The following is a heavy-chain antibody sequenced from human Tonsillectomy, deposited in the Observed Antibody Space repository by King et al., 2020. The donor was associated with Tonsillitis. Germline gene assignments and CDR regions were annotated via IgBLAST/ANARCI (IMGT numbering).Heavy chain of an antibody. CDR2: ISSNGAYP. V-gene: IGHV3-64D*06. CDR3: VKVREKFSGREDYFDY. J-gene: IGHJ4*02. Sequence: VQLVESGGGLVQPGGALRLSCSASGFSFNTYPMHWVRQAPGRGLEYVSSISSNGAYPYYADSVKGRFIISRDNSRNTLYLQMSSLRAEDTAVYYCVKVREKFSGREDYFDYWGQGTLVTVSS. CDR1: GFSFNTYP. D-gene: IGHD1-26*01.